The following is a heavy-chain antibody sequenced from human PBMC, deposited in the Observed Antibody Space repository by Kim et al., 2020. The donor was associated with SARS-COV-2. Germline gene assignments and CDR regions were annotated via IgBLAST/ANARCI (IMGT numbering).Heavy chain of an antibody. CDR3: AREKAGDSSSWYDAFDI. Sequence: VKGRFTISRDNAKNSLYLQMNSLRAEDTAVYYCAREKAGDSSSWYDAFDIWGQGTMVTVSS. D-gene: IGHD6-13*01. V-gene: IGHV3-11*04. J-gene: IGHJ3*02.